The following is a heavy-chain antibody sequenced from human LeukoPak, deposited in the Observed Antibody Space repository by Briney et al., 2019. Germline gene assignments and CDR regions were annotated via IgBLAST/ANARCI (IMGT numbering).Heavy chain of an antibody. Sequence: PGGPLRLSFAASGFTFSTYWMLWVRQAPGKGLKWVANIKGDGSEIHYVDSVKGRFTISRDNAKNSLYLQMSSLRAEDTALYYCARGMTWSTYWGQGTLVVVAS. V-gene: IGHV3-7*04. CDR1: GFTFSTYW. J-gene: IGHJ4*02. CDR2: IKGDGSEI. D-gene: IGHD2-21*02. CDR3: ARGMTWSTY.